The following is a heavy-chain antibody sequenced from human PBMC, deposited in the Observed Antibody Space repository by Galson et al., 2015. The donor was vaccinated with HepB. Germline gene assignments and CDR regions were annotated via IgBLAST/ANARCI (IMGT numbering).Heavy chain of an antibody. Sequence: SVKVSCKASGYTFINYGISWVRQAPGQGLEWMGWINTYKGNTNYAQKFQGRVTMTTDTSTSTAYMELRSLRSDDTAVYYCARGADYGDYSCLDPWGQGTLVTVSS. V-gene: IGHV1-18*01. CDR1: GYTFINYG. CDR2: INTYKGNT. CDR3: ARGADYGDYSCLDP. D-gene: IGHD4-17*01. J-gene: IGHJ5*02.